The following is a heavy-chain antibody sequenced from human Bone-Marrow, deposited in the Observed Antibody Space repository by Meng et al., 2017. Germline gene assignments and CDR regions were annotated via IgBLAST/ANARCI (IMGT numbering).Heavy chain of an antibody. CDR2: IIPIFGTA. CDR3: ARGESPTYYGSSGYYKFDY. CDR1: GYNFPDYN. D-gene: IGHD3-22*01. J-gene: IGHJ4*02. V-gene: IGHV1-69*06. Sequence: SVKVSCKPSGYNFPDYNIHWVRQAPGQGLEWMGGIIPIFGTANYAQKFQGRVTITADKSTSTAYMELSSLRSEDTAVYYCARGESPTYYGSSGYYKFDYWGQGTLVTVSS.